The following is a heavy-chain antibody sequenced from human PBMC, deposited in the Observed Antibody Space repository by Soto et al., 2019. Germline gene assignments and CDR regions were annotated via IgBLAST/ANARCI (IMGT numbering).Heavy chain of an antibody. D-gene: IGHD6-13*01. CDR2: IIPIFGTA. V-gene: IGHV1-69*01. CDR1: GGTFSSYA. Sequence: QVQLVQSGAEVKKPGSSVKVSCKASGGTFSSYAISWVRQAPGQGLEWMGGIIPIFGTANYAQKFQGRVTITADESTSTAYMELSSLRSEDTAVYYWARGSVGYSSSWYPYGMDVWGQGTTVTVSS. CDR3: ARGSVGYSSSWYPYGMDV. J-gene: IGHJ6*02.